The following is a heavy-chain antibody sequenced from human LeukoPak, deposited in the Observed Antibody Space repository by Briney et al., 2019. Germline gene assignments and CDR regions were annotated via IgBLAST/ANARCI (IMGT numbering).Heavy chain of an antibody. CDR2: INHSGST. CDR3: ARHVRRGYSSGWYSHFDY. J-gene: IGHJ4*02. D-gene: IGHD6-19*01. CDR1: GGSFSGYY. V-gene: IGHV4-34*01. Sequence: SETLSLTCAVYGGSFSGYYWSWIRQPPGKGLEWIGEINHSGSTNYNPSLKSRVTISVDTSKNQFSLKLSSVTAADTAVYYCARHVRRGYSSGWYSHFDYWGQGTLVTVSS.